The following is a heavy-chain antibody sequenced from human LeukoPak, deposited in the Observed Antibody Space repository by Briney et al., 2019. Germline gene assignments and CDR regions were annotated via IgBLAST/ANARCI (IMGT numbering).Heavy chain of an antibody. V-gene: IGHV4-39*07. D-gene: IGHD3-10*01. J-gene: IGHJ4*02. CDR1: GGSISSSNFY. CDR2: IYYSGST. Sequence: PSETLSLTCTVSGGSISSSNFYWGWIRQPPGKGLEWIGSIYYSGSTYYNPSLKSRVTISVDTSKNQFSLKLSSVTAADTAVYYCARTLGRGSADYWGQGTLVTVSS. CDR3: ARTLGRGSADY.